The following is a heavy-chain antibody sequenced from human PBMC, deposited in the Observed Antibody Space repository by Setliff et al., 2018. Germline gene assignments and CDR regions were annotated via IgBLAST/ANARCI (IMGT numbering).Heavy chain of an antibody. J-gene: IGHJ6*02. CDR1: GVSISSYY. V-gene: IGHV4-59*01. D-gene: IGHD3-10*01. Sequence: SETLSLTCNVSGVSISSYYWSWIRQPPGKGLECIGYIQKSGSANYNPSLMSRVTVSVDTSRNQFSLKLRSVTAADTAVYYCARLSWDGLRYYGLDVWGQGATVTVSS. CDR2: IQKSGSA. CDR3: ARLSWDGLRYYGLDV.